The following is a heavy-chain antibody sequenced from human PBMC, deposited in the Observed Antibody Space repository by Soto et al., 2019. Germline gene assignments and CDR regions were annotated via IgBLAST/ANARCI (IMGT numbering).Heavy chain of an antibody. CDR1: GFTFSSYG. J-gene: IGHJ4*02. CDR3: AKALYSDYELTTFDY. D-gene: IGHD4-17*01. CDR2: MSGSGDRS. V-gene: IGHV3-23*01. Sequence: EVQLLESGGGLEQPGNFLRLSCAASGFTFSSYGMSWVRQAPGKGLEWVSAMSGSGDRSYYTESVKGRFIISRDNSKSTLYLHMSNLRAEDTAAYYCAKALYSDYELTTFDYWGQGSLVTVSS.